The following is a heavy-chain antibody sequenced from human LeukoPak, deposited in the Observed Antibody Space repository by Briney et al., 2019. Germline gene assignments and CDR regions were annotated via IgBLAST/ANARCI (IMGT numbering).Heavy chain of an antibody. D-gene: IGHD4-11*01. CDR1: GFTFSSYG. V-gene: IGHV3-23*01. CDR2: ISGSGGST. CDR3: ARDWDTVTTGVLDY. J-gene: IGHJ4*02. Sequence: GGSLRLSCAASGFTFSSYGMSWVRQAPGKGLEWVSAISGSGGSTYYADSVKGRFTISRDNSKNTLYLQMNSLRAEDTAVYYCARDWDTVTTGVLDYWGQGTLVTVSS.